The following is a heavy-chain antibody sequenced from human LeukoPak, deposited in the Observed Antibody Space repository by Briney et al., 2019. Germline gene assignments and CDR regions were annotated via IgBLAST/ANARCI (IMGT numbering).Heavy chain of an antibody. CDR3: ARVGVEMATTHYFDY. J-gene: IGHJ4*02. CDR2: IYYSGST. D-gene: IGHD5-24*01. V-gene: IGHV4-38-2*01. CDR1: GFTFSDYY. Sequence: PGGSLRLSCAASGFTFSDYYMSWIRQAPGKGLEWIGSIYYSGSTYYNPSLKSRVTISVDTSKNQFSLKLSSVTAADTAVYYCARVGVEMATTHYFDYWGQGTLVTVSS.